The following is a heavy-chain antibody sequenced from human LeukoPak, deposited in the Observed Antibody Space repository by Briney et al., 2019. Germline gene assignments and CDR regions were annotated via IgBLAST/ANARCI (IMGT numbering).Heavy chain of an antibody. V-gene: IGHV4-61*01. CDR2: IYYSGST. CDR1: GGSVSSASSY. D-gene: IGHD5-18*01. J-gene: IGHJ4*02. CDR3: ARGVTSIYHFDL. Sequence: PSETLSLTCTVSGGSVSSASSYWSWIRQPPGKGLEWLGYIYYSGSTNYNPSLKSRVTISADTSKKQFSLKLSSVTAADTAVYYLARGVTSIYHFDLLGQGTLVTVSS.